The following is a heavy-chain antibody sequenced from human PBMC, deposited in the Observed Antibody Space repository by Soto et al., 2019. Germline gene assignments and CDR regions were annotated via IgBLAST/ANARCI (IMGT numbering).Heavy chain of an antibody. J-gene: IGHJ2*01. Sequence: EVQLVESGGGLVQPGRSLRLSCAASGFTFDDYAMHWVRQAPGKGLEWVAGISWNSGRIGYADSVKGRFTITRDNAKNSLYLPMNSLRAEDTAVYYCAKGLTAVTTAYFDLWGRGTLVTVSS. CDR1: GFTFDDYA. CDR2: ISWNSGRI. CDR3: AKGLTAVTTAYFDL. D-gene: IGHD4-17*01. V-gene: IGHV3-9*01.